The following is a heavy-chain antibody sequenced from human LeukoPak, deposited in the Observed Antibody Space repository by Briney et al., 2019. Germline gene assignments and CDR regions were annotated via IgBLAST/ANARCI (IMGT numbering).Heavy chain of an antibody. J-gene: IGHJ3*02. CDR1: GFTFSTHY. D-gene: IGHD4-23*01. CDR3: ASLGTVVRRGAFDI. CDR2: IKQDGSEI. V-gene: IGHV3-7*01. Sequence: PGGSLRLSCAASGFTFSTHYMTWVRQAPGKGLEWVANIKQDGSEIYYVDSVKGRFTISRDNAKNSLYLQMNSLRAEDTAVYYCASLGTVVRRGAFDIWGQGTMVTVSS.